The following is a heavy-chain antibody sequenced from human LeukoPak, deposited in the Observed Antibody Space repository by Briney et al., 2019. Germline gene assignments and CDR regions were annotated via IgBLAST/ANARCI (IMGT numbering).Heavy chain of an antibody. CDR1: GYSISSGYY. D-gene: IGHD2-8*01. CDR2: IYHSGST. Sequence: SETLSLTCTVSGYSISSGYYWGWIRPPAGKGLEWIGSIYHSGSTYYNPSLKSRVTISVDTSKNQFSLKLSSVTAADTAVYYCARTREMVYAPDYWGQGTLVTVSS. CDR3: ARTREMVYAPDY. V-gene: IGHV4-38-2*02. J-gene: IGHJ4*02.